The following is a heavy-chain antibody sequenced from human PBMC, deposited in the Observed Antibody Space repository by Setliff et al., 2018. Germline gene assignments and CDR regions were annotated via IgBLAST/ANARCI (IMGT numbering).Heavy chain of an antibody. Sequence: SETLSLTCSVSGGSITSGTYYWSWIRQPAGKGLEWIGRIHASGSAHYNPSLQSRVTISGDTSKNEFSLRMNSVTAADAAVYYCTRAEAYGFGGDYWGQGILVTVSS. CDR3: TRAEAYGFGGDY. D-gene: IGHD3-10*01. J-gene: IGHJ4*02. V-gene: IGHV4-61*02. CDR1: GGSITSGTYY. CDR2: IHASGSA.